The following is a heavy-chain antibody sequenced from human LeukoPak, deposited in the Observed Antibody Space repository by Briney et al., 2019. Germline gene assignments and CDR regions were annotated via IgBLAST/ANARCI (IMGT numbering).Heavy chain of an antibody. V-gene: IGHV4-59*08. CDR3: ARQRGSSIGMDV. CDR1: GASISTYY. CDR2: FYYSGNS. J-gene: IGHJ6*02. D-gene: IGHD6-6*01. Sequence: PSGTLSLTCTVSGASISTYYWSWIRQPPGKGLEWMGDFYYSGNSNYNPSLKSRVTISVDTSKNQFSLNLSSVTAADTAVYYCARQRGSSIGMDVWGQGTTVTVSS.